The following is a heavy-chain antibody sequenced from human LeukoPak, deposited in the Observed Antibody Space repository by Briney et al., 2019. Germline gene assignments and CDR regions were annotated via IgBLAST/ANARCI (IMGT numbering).Heavy chain of an antibody. Sequence: SETLSLTCTVSGGSISSSSYYWGWIRQPPGKGLEWIGSIYYSGSTYYNPSLKSRVTISVDTSKNQFSLKLSSVTAADTAVYYCARAGYIVGTTLFDYWGQGTLVTVSS. CDR2: IYYSGST. CDR1: GGSISSSSYY. V-gene: IGHV4-39*01. J-gene: IGHJ4*02. CDR3: ARAGYIVGTTLFDY. D-gene: IGHD1-26*01.